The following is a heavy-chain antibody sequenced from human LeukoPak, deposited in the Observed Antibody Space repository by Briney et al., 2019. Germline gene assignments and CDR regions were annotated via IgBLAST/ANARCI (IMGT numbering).Heavy chain of an antibody. CDR3: ARGYYYGSGSAFYYYYMDV. J-gene: IGHJ6*03. CDR2: INHSGST. V-gene: IGHV4-34*01. Sequence: PSETLSLTCAVYGGSFSGYYWSWIRQPPGKGLEWIGEINHSGSTNYNPSPKSRVTISVDTSKNQFSLKLSSVTAADTAVYYCARGYYYGSGSAFYYYYMDVWGKRTTVTVSS. CDR1: GGSFSGYY. D-gene: IGHD3-10*01.